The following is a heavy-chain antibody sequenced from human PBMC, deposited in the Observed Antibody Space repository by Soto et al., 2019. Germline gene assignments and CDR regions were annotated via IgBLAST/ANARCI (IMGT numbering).Heavy chain of an antibody. D-gene: IGHD5-18*01. CDR1: GGTFSSYA. CDR3: ARGPKGIQIWPGGYYFDY. V-gene: IGHV1-69*06. CDR2: IIPIFGTA. J-gene: IGHJ4*02. Sequence: QVQLVQSGAEVKKPGSSVKVSCKASGGTFSSYAISWVRQAPGQGLEWMGGIIPIFGTANYAQKFQGRVTITADKSMSTAYMDRSSLRSEDTAVYYCARGPKGIQIWPGGYYFDYWGQGTLVTVSS.